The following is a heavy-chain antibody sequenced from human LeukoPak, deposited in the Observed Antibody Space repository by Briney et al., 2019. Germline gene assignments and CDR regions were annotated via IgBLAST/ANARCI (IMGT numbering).Heavy chain of an antibody. CDR3: ARAGYYYDSTGYTDFDY. J-gene: IGHJ4*02. CDR1: GGSITSYY. Sequence: SETLSLTCTVSGGSITSYYWSWIRQPAGEGLEWIGRIHTSGSTSYNPSLKSRVSMSVDKSKNQFSLKLSSVTAADPAVYYCARAGYYYDSTGYTDFDYWGQGILVTVSS. V-gene: IGHV4-4*07. D-gene: IGHD3-22*01. CDR2: IHTSGST.